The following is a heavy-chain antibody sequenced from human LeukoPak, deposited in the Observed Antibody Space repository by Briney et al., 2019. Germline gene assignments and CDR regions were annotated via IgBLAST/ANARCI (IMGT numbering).Heavy chain of an antibody. D-gene: IGHD3-3*01. V-gene: IGHV1-2*02. CDR1: GYTFTGYY. CDR2: INPNSGGT. Sequence: GASVKVSCKASGYTFTGYYMHWVRQAPGQGLEWMGWINPNSGGTNYAQKFQGRVTMTRDTSISTAYMELSRLRSDDTAVYYCARDLASLAPYYDFWRGYSYYYYYGMDVWGQGTTVTVSS. CDR3: ARDLASLAPYYDFWRGYSYYYYYGMDV. J-gene: IGHJ6*02.